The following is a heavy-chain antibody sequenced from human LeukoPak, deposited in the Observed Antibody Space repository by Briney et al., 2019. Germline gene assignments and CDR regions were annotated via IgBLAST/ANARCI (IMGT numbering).Heavy chain of an antibody. CDR3: ARNVGLDS. D-gene: IGHD1-26*01. Sequence: GGSLRLSCAASGFTLSTYTMNWVRQAPGKGLEWVSSISSSSSLMYYADSVKGRFTISRDNAENSLHLQMNSLRAEDTAIYYCARNVGLDSWGQGTLVTVSS. CDR1: GFTLSTYT. V-gene: IGHV3-21*01. J-gene: IGHJ5*01. CDR2: ISSSSSLM.